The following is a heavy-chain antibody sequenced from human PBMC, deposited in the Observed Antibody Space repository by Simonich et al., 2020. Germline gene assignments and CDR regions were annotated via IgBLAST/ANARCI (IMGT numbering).Heavy chain of an antibody. CDR2: IGYDGSNK. Sequence: QVQLVESGGGVVQPGRSLRLSCAASGFTFRRYGLHWVRQAPGRGLGGVGVIGYDGSNKDYADAVKGRFTISRDKSKNTLYLQMNSLRAEDTAVYYCARPLPGIAVAGTPRDFDYWGQGTLVTVSS. CDR3: ARPLPGIAVAGTPRDFDY. J-gene: IGHJ4*02. D-gene: IGHD6-19*01. CDR1: GFTFRRYG. V-gene: IGHV3-33*01.